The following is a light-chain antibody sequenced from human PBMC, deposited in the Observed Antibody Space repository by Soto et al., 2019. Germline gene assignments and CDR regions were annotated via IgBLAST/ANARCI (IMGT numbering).Light chain of an antibody. CDR3: SSYTSSSSYV. V-gene: IGLV2-14*01. J-gene: IGLJ1*01. Sequence: SALPQPASVSGSPGQSITISCTGTSSDVGGYNYVSWYQQHPGKAPKLMIYDVSNRPSGVSNRFSGSKSGNTASLTISGLQAEDEADYYCSSYTSSSSYVFGTGTKLTVL. CDR2: DVS. CDR1: SSDVGGYNY.